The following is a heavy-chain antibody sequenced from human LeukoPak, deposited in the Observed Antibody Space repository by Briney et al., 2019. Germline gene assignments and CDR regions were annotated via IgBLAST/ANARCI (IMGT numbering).Heavy chain of an antibody. CDR2: IKSKTDGGTT. CDR3: TTQGCGGDCYSPDY. J-gene: IGHJ4*02. Sequence: GGSLRLSCAASGFTFSNAWMSWVRQAPGKGLEWVGRIKSKTDGGTTDYAAPVKGRFTISRDDSKNTLYLQMNSLKTEDTAVYYCTTQGCGGDCYSPDYWGQGTLVTVSS. D-gene: IGHD2-21*01. CDR1: GFTFSNAW. V-gene: IGHV3-15*01.